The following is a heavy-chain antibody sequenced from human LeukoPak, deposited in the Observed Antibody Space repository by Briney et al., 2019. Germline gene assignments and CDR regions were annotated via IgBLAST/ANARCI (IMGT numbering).Heavy chain of an antibody. Sequence: KLGESLKISCKGSGYSFTSYWIGWVRQMPGKGLDWMGVIYGADSNTRYSPSFQGQVTISVDKSIDTAYLQWSSLKASDTAMYYCARQPDYYDSSGYYHFDYWGQGTLVTVSS. V-gene: IGHV5-51*01. J-gene: IGHJ4*02. CDR1: GYSFTSYW. CDR2: IYGADSNT. D-gene: IGHD3-22*01. CDR3: ARQPDYYDSSGYYHFDY.